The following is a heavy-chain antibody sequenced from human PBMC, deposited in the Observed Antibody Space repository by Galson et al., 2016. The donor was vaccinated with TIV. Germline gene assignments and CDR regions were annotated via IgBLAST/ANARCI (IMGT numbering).Heavy chain of an antibody. CDR3: AQLVRKCGMTRCYGDHVDY. J-gene: IGHJ4*02. D-gene: IGHD2-2*01. CDR2: MNPNSGNT. V-gene: IGHV1-8*01. Sequence: SVKVSCKASGGIFRNYAISWVRQAPGQGLEWMGWMNPNSGNTGYTQKFQGRVTMTRDTSVSTAYMELTNLRSEDTAVYFCAQLVRKCGMTRCYGDHVDYWGQGTLVTVSS. CDR1: GGIFRNYA.